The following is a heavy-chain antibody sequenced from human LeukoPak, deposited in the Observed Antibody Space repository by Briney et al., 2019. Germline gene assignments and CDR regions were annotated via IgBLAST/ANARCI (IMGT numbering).Heavy chain of an antibody. CDR1: GFTFSSYW. Sequence: PGGSLRLSCAASGFTFSSYWMSWARQAPGKGLEWVANIKQDGSEKYYVDSVKGRFTISRDNAKNSLYLQMNSLRAEDTAVYYCARVGDIAVAGTIRFCFDYWGQGTLVTVSS. CDR2: IKQDGSEK. J-gene: IGHJ4*02. V-gene: IGHV3-7*01. CDR3: ARVGDIAVAGTIRFCFDY. D-gene: IGHD6-19*01.